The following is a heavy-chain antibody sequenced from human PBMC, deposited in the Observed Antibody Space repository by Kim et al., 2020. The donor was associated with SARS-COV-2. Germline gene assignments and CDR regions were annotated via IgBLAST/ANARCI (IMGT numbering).Heavy chain of an antibody. CDR1: GYTFTSYA. J-gene: IGHJ1*01. D-gene: IGHD6-19*01. V-gene: IGHV7-4-1*02. CDR2: INTNTGNP. CDR3: ARDLAVAGTSPEYFQH. Sequence: ASVKVSCKASGYTFTSYAMNWVRQAPGQGLEWMGWINTNTGNPTYAQGFTGRFVFSLDTSVSTAYLQISSLKAEDSAVYYCARDLAVAGTSPEYFQHWGQGTLVTVSS.